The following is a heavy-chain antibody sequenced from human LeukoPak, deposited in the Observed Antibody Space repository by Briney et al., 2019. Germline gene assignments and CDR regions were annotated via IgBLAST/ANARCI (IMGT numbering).Heavy chain of an antibody. V-gene: IGHV3-30-3*01. CDR3: ARVDVTMVRGPHFDY. J-gene: IGHJ4*02. Sequence: GRSLRLSCAASGFTFNNYAMSWVRQTPGKGLEWVAVISYDGSNKYYADSVKGRFTISRDNSKNTLYLQMNSLRAEDTAVYYCARVDVTMVRGPHFDYWGQGTLVTVSS. CDR2: ISYDGSNK. CDR1: GFTFNNYA. D-gene: IGHD3-10*01.